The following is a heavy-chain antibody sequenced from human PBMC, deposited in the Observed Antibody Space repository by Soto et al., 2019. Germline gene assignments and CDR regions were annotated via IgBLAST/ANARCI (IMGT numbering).Heavy chain of an antibody. V-gene: IGHV4-59*01. Sequence: SETLSLTCTVSGGSISSYSWSWIRQPPGKGLECIGYIYYSGSTNYNPSLKSRVTISVDTSKNQFSLRLGSVTAADTAVYYCARVIKASWSSSLIWFDPWGQGSLGTV. J-gene: IGHJ5*02. CDR2: IYYSGST. CDR3: ARVIKASWSSSLIWFDP. CDR1: GGSISSYS. D-gene: IGHD3-3*01.